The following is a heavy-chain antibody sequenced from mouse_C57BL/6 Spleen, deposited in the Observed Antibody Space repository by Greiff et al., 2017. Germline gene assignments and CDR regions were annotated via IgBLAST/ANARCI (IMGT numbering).Heavy chain of an antibody. CDR3: TMPLYYGSSYWFAY. Sequence: QVQLQQSGAELVRPGASVTLSCKASGYTFTDYEMHWVKQTPVHGLEWIGAIDPETGGTAYNQKFKGKAILTADKSSSTAYMQLRSLTSEDSAVYYCTMPLYYGSSYWFAYWGQGTLVTVSA. D-gene: IGHD1-1*01. J-gene: IGHJ3*01. CDR2: IDPETGGT. CDR1: GYTFTDYE. V-gene: IGHV1-15*01.